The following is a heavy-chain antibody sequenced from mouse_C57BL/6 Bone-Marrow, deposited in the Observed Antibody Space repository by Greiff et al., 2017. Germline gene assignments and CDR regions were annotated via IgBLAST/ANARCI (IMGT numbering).Heavy chain of an antibody. D-gene: IGHD1-1*01. Sequence: EVQLQESGPGMVKPSQSLSLTCTVTGYSITSGYDWHWIRHFPGNKLEWMGYISYSGSTNYNPSLKSRISITHDTSKNHFFLKLNSVTTEDTATYYCAREELYGAYWYFDVWGTGTTRTVSS. CDR2: ISYSGST. CDR1: GYSITSGYD. J-gene: IGHJ1*03. V-gene: IGHV3-1*01. CDR3: AREELYGAYWYFDV.